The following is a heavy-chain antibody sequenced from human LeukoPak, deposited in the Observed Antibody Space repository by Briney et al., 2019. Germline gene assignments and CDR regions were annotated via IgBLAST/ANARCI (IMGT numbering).Heavy chain of an antibody. Sequence: GRSLRLSCAASGFTFDDYAMHWVRQAPGKGLEWVSGISWNSGSIGYADSVKGRFTISRDNAKNSLYLQMNSLRAGDTALYYCAKDSSSWAYGMDVWGQGTTVTVSS. V-gene: IGHV3-9*01. D-gene: IGHD6-13*01. CDR1: GFTFDDYA. CDR3: AKDSSSWAYGMDV. CDR2: ISWNSGSI. J-gene: IGHJ6*02.